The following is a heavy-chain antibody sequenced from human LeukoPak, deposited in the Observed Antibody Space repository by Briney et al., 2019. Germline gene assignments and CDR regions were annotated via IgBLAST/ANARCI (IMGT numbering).Heavy chain of an antibody. D-gene: IGHD1-26*01. CDR2: TYPGDSDF. CDR3: ASHRGPISYGPEDAFDI. CDR1: GYSFTSYW. V-gene: IGHV5-51*01. J-gene: IGHJ3*02. Sequence: GESLKISCKGSGYSFTSYWIGWVRQMPGKGLEWMGITYPGDSDFRYSPSFQGQVTISADKSISTAYLRWSSLKASDTAMYYCASHRGPISYGPEDAFDIWGQGTMVTVSS.